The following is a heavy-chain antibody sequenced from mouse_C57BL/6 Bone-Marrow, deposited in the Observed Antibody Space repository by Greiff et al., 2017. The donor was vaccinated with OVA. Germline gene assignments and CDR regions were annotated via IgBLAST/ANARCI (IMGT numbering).Heavy chain of an antibody. D-gene: IGHD2-5*01. V-gene: IGHV1-66*01. CDR1: GYSFTSYY. Sequence: VQLQQSGPELVKPGASVKISCKASGYSFTSYYIHWVKQRPGQGLEWMGWIYPGSGNTKYNEKFKGKATLTADTSSSTAYMQLSSLTSEDSAVYYCARSAYYSNSWFAYWGQGTLVTVSA. CDR2: IYPGSGNT. CDR3: ARSAYYSNSWFAY. J-gene: IGHJ3*01.